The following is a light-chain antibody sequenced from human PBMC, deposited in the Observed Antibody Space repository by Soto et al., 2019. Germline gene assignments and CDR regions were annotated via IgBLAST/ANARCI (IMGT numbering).Light chain of an antibody. CDR3: QQYHNWPIT. CDR1: QSVSSN. CDR2: DAS. J-gene: IGKJ5*01. Sequence: DIEMTQSPPILSVSPGESATLSCRASQSVSSNLAWHQQKPGQAPRILMYDASTRATGISARFSGSGSGTEFTLTISSLQSEDFAVYYCQQYHNWPITFGQGTRLEIK. V-gene: IGKV3-15*01.